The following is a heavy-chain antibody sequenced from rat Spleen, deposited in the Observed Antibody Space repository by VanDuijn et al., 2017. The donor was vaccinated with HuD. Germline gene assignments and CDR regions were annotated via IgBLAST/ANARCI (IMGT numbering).Heavy chain of an antibody. CDR1: GFTFSSHG. CDR2: ISSSSGT. CDR3: ARQVYPGITGVMDA. Sequence: VQLVESGGGLVQPGKSLKLSCSASGFTFSSHGMHWIRQVPGKGLDWVAYISSSSGTVYADAVKGRFTISRDNPKNTLYLQLNSLKSEDTAIYYCARQVYPGITGVMDAWGQGASVTVSS. J-gene: IGHJ4*01. D-gene: IGHD1-4*01. V-gene: IGHV5-62*01.